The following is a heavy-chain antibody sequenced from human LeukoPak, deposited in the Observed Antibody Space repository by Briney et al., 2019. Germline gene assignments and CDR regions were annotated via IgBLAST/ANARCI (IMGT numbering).Heavy chain of an antibody. CDR1: GGSISYYY. D-gene: IGHD6-13*01. J-gene: IGHJ4*02. Sequence: PSETLSLPCTVSGGSISYYYWSWIRQPPGKGLEWIGYIYYSGSTNYNPSLKSRVTISVDTSKNQFSLKLSSVTAADTAVYYCARTTAGYSSSWYLDYWGQGTLVTVSS. V-gene: IGHV4-59*01. CDR3: ARTTAGYSSSWYLDY. CDR2: IYYSGST.